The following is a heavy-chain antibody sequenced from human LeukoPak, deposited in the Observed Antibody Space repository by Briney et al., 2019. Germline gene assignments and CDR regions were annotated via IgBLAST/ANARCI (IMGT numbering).Heavy chain of an antibody. Sequence: PETLSLTCTVSGGSISSNNYYWSWIRQPPGREMEWITSINYGGTTYYNPSLKSRVTISVDTSKNQFSLRLSSVTAADTAVYLCARYVVSGAGRYYFDYWGQGSLVTVSS. V-gene: IGHV4-39*01. CDR3: ARYVVSGAGRYYFDY. CDR1: GGSISSNNYY. J-gene: IGHJ4*02. D-gene: IGHD3-10*01. CDR2: INYGGTT.